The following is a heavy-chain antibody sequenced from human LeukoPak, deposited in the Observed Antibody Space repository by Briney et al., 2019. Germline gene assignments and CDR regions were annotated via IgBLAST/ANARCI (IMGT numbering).Heavy chain of an antibody. CDR3: ARVGAWELQRVFEN. J-gene: IGHJ4*02. CDR2: VGRDGSEK. D-gene: IGHD1-26*01. CDR1: GFTFSDYW. V-gene: IGHV3-7*01. Sequence: PGGTLRLSCAASGFTFSDYWMTWVRQVPGKGLEGLANVGRDGSEKNYVDSVKGRFTISRDNAKKSLYLEMNSLRVEDTALYYCARVGAWELQRVFENWGQGTLVTVSS.